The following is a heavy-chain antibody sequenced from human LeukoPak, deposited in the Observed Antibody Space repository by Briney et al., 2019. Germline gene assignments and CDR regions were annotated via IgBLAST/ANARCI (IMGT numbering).Heavy chain of an antibody. CDR1: GFTFSSYS. J-gene: IGHJ4*02. CDR2: ISSSSSTI. V-gene: IGHV3-48*01. Sequence: GGSLRLSCAASGFTFSSYSMNWARQAPGKGLEWVSYISSSSSTIYYADSAKGRFTISRDNSKNTLYLQMNSLRAEDTAVYYCARDRNGDYDYWGQGTLVTVSS. CDR3: ARDRNGDYDY. D-gene: IGHD4-17*01.